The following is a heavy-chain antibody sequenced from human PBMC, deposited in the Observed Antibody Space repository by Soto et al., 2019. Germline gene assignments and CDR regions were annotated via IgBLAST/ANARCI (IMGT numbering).Heavy chain of an antibody. V-gene: IGHV1-69*02. J-gene: IGHJ6*02. Sequence: SVKVSCKASGGTFSSYTISWVRQAPGQGLEWMGRIIPILGIANYAQKFQGRVTITADKSTSTAYMELSSLRSEDTAVYYCARQYGDYGYYYYYGMDVWGQGTTVTVSS. CDR1: GGTFSSYT. CDR2: IIPILGIA. D-gene: IGHD4-17*01. CDR3: ARQYGDYGYYYYYGMDV.